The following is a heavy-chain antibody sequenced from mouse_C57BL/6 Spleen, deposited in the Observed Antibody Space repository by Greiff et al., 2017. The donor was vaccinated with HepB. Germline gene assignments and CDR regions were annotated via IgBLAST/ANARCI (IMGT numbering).Heavy chain of an antibody. Sequence: VQLQQPGAELVKPGASVKMSCKASGYTFTSYWITWVKQRPGQGLEWIGDIYPGSGSTNYNEKFKSKATLTVDTSSSTAYMQLSSLTSEDSAVYYCARGRGYDDAMDYWGQGTSVTVSS. CDR2: IYPGSGST. J-gene: IGHJ4*01. CDR3: ARGRGYDDAMDY. V-gene: IGHV1-55*01. D-gene: IGHD2-2*01. CDR1: GYTFTSYW.